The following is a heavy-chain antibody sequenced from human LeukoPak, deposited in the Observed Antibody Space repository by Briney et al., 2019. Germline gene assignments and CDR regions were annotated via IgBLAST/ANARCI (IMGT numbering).Heavy chain of an antibody. J-gene: IGHJ3*02. Sequence: PSETLSLTCNVSGGSISGHYWGWIRQPPGKGLEWIGTIYYTGRTYYNPSLKSRVTISVDTSKNQFSLRLSSVTAADTAVYYCARSCLIVDIVATIRARLGGNGFDIWGQGTMVTVSS. CDR3: ARSCLIVDIVATIRARLGGNGFDI. D-gene: IGHD5-12*01. CDR2: IYYTGRT. V-gene: IGHV4-39*07. CDR1: GGSISGHY.